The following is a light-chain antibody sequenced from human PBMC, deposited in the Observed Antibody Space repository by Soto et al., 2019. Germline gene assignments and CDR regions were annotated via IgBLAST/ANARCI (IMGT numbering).Light chain of an antibody. CDR1: QNLSRYF. V-gene: IGKV3-20*01. J-gene: IGKJ5*01. Sequence: EVVLTQSPGTLSLSPGASASLSCRGIQNLSRYFLAWYQHKHGQAPRXTISGASRRETGIPDRGSGTGACTACTRTISRLEPGDFELYDCQQHDILPITFGLGTRLEIK. CDR2: GAS. CDR3: QQHDILPIT.